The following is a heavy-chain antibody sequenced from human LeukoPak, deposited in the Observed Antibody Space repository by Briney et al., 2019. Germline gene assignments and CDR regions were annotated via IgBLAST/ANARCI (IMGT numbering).Heavy chain of an antibody. CDR3: ARGGAAPTPYYYYYYMDV. CDR2: IYSGGST. J-gene: IGHJ6*03. Sequence: GGSLRLSCAASAFTVSSNYMSWVRQAPGKGLEWVSVIYSGGSTYYADSVKGRFTISRDNSKNTLYLQMNSLRAEDTAVYYCARGGAAPTPYYYYYYMDVWGKGTTFTVSS. D-gene: IGHD6-13*01. V-gene: IGHV3-53*01. CDR1: AFTVSSNY.